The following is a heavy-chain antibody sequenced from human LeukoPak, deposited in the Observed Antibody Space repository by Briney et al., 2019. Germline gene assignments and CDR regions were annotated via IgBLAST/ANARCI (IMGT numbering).Heavy chain of an antibody. V-gene: IGHV3-7*01. D-gene: IGHD2-8*01. CDR2: IKQDGSEK. CDR3: ARGAGYCTNGVCLNYFDY. Sequence: GGSLRLSCAASGFTFSSYWMSWVCQAPGKGLEWVANIKQDGSEKYYVDSVKGRFTISRDNAKNSLYLQMNSLRAEDTAVYYCARGAGYCTNGVCLNYFDYWGQGTLVTVSS. CDR1: GFTFSSYW. J-gene: IGHJ4*02.